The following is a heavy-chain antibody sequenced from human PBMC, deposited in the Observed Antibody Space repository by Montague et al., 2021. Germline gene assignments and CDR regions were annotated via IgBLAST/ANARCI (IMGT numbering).Heavy chain of an antibody. V-gene: IGHV4-39*07. J-gene: IGHJ5*02. CDR3: ARVFSSWYVGWFDP. D-gene: IGHD6-13*01. Sequence: SETLSLTCTVSGASINSSPYYWGWTRQSPGKGLEWIGSIYYSGNSFYQPSLKSRITMAVDTSKNQFSLKLSSVTAADTAIYYCARVFSSWYVGWFDPWGQGTLVTVSS. CDR1: GASINSSPYY. CDR2: IYYSGNS.